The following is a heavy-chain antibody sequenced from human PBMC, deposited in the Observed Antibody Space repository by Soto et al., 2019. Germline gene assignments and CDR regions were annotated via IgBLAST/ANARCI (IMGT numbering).Heavy chain of an antibody. CDR3: ARDDEYSGNGMDV. J-gene: IGHJ6*02. CDR2: ILNDGSNR. CDR1: EFTFSNYG. V-gene: IGHV3-33*01. D-gene: IGHD3-10*01. Sequence: QVQVVESGGGVVQPGRSLRLSCAASEFTFSNYGMHWVRQAPGKGLEGVAVILNDGSNRYHADSVKDRFTISRDNSKNTLYLQMNSLRAEDTAVYYCARDDEYSGNGMDVWGQGTTVTVS.